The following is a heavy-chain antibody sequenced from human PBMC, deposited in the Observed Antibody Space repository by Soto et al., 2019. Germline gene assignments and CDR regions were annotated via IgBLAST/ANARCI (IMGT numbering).Heavy chain of an antibody. CDR3: SKDKYPRIAAAGMGFDY. J-gene: IGHJ4*02. Sequence: AGGSLRLSCAASGFTFSSYGMHWVRQAPGKGLEWVAVISYEGSNKYYADSVKGRFTISRDNSKNTLYLQMNSLRAEDTAVYYCSKDKYPRIAAAGMGFDYWGQGTLVTVPQ. D-gene: IGHD6-13*01. CDR1: GFTFSSYG. V-gene: IGHV3-30*18. CDR2: ISYEGSNK.